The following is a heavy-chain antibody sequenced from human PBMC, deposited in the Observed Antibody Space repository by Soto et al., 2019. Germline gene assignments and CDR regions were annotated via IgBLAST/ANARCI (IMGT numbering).Heavy chain of an antibody. CDR3: AKGATATPYEYYFDY. CDR1: GFTFSTYV. V-gene: IGHV3-23*01. Sequence: EVQLLESGGGLVQPGGSLRLSCAASGFTFSTYVMSWFRQAPGKGLEWVSGVNGGGERTQYADSVRGRFTISRDNSKNTLYLQMNSLRADDTAVFYCAKGATATPYEYYFDYWGQGTLVTVSS. J-gene: IGHJ4*02. D-gene: IGHD3-22*01. CDR2: VNGGGERT.